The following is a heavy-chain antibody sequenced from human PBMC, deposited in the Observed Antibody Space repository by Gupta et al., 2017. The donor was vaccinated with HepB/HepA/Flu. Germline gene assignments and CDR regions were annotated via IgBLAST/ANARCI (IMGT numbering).Heavy chain of an antibody. D-gene: IGHD3-3*01. V-gene: IGHV3-7*01. CDR2: IKQDGSEK. CDR3: ARDKEVFGVVILYYYYYGMDV. CDR1: GFTFSSYW. Sequence: EVQLVESGGGLVQPGGSLRLSCAASGFTFSSYWMSWVRQAPGKGLEWVANIKQDGSEKYYVDSVKGRFTISRDNAKNSLYLQMNSLRAEDTAVYYCARDKEVFGVVILYYYYYGMDVWGQGTTVTVSS. J-gene: IGHJ6*02.